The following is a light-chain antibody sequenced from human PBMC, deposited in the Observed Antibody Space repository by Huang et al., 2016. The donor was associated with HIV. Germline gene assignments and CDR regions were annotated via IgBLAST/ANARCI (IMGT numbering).Light chain of an antibody. J-gene: IGKJ2*01. Sequence: DIVMTQSPDSLAVSLGERATINCKSSQSLLYNSNNKNYLAWYQQKPGQTPNLLIYWASSRKAGVPDRFSGSGSETDLTLTMSSLQAEDVAVYYCQQHYSSPPTFGQGTKLEIK. CDR2: WAS. V-gene: IGKV4-1*01. CDR1: QSLLYNSNNKNY. CDR3: QQHYSSPPT.